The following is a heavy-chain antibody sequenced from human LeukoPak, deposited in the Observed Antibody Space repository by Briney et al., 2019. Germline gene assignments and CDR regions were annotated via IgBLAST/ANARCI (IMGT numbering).Heavy chain of an antibody. CDR2: INPTGDST. CDR3: ARGPSFWSGSIWFDP. CDR1: GYTFTGYY. V-gene: IGHV1-46*01. Sequence: GASVKVSCKPSGYTFTGYYIHWVRQAPGQGLEWMGLINPTGDSTGYAQKFQGRVTMTRDMSTSTDYLELSSLRSEDTAVYYCARGPSFWSGSIWFDPWGQGTLVTVSS. D-gene: IGHD3-3*01. J-gene: IGHJ5*02.